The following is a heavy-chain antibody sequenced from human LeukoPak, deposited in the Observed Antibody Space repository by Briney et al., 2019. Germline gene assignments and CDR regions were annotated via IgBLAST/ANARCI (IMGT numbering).Heavy chain of an antibody. CDR1: GFTFSDYW. D-gene: IGHD3-22*01. CDR2: IKQDGSII. CDR3: ARDRRYYDSSGYFDY. J-gene: IGHJ4*02. Sequence: PGGSLRLSCAASGFTFSDYWMTWVRQAPGKGLEWVANIKQDGSIIWYVDSVKGRFTISRDNAKNSLYLQMNSLRIDDTAVYYCARDRRYYDSSGYFDYWGQGTLVTVSS. V-gene: IGHV3-7*01.